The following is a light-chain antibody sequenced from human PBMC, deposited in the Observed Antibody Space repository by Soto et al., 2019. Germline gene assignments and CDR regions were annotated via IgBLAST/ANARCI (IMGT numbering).Light chain of an antibody. CDR1: HDIGNS. V-gene: IGKV1-27*01. CDR2: AAS. CDR3: QKYNGAPHLFT. J-gene: IGKJ3*01. Sequence: DIQMTQSPSSLSASVGDRVTITCRAGHDIGNSLAWYQQKPSQVPKLVIFAASTLQSGVPSRFSGSGSVTDFTLTINSLKPEDVATYYCQKYNGAPHLFTFGPGTKVDIK.